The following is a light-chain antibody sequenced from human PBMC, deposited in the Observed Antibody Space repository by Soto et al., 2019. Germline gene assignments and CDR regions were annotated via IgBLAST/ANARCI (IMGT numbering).Light chain of an antibody. CDR1: KNDIVVYDF. J-gene: IGLJ1*01. CDR2: EVV. CDR3: KSYAGSNTYV. V-gene: IGLV2-8*01. Sequence: QSALTQPPSASGSPGQSVTISCPETKNDIVVYDFVSWYQHHPGKAPRLIIYEVVQRPSGVPDRFSGSKSGNTASLTVSGLQAADEADYFCKSYAGSNTYVFGSGTKVTVL.